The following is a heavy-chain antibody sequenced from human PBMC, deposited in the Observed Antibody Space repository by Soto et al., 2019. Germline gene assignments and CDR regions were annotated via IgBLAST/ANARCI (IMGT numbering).Heavy chain of an antibody. D-gene: IGHD1-26*01. Sequence: GGSLRLSCAASGFTFSSYAMHWVRQAPGKGLEWVAVISYDGSNKYYADSVRGRFTISRDNSKNTLYLQMNSLRAEDTAVYYCARVPGATVGATSRFDYWGQGTLVTVSS. CDR3: ARVPGATVGATSRFDY. CDR2: ISYDGSNK. CDR1: GFTFSSYA. J-gene: IGHJ4*02. V-gene: IGHV3-30-3*01.